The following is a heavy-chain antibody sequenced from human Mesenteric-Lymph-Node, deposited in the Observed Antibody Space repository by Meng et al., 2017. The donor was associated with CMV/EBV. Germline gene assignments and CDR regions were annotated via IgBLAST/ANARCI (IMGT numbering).Heavy chain of an antibody. CDR1: GFTVSSNY. D-gene: IGHD3-10*01. CDR2: IYSGGST. J-gene: IGHJ6*02. CDR3: AKERGSDVFYYYYGMDV. V-gene: IGHV3-66*02. Sequence: GGSLRLSCAASGFTVSSNYMSWVRQAPGKGLEWVSVIYSGGSTYYADSVKGRFTISRDNSKNTLYLQMNSLRAEDTAVYYCAKERGSDVFYYYYGMDVWGQGTTVTVSS.